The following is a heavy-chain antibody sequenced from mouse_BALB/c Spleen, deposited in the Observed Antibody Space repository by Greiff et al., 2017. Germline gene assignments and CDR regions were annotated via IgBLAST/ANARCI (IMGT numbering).Heavy chain of an antibody. CDR1: GFTFSDYY. D-gene: IGHD1-2*01. J-gene: IGHJ2*01. CDR3: ARGHYYGYYFDY. V-gene: IGHV5-4*02. CDR2: ISDGGSYT. Sequence: EVQLVESGGGLVKPGGSLKLSCAASGFTFSDYYMYWVRQTPEKRLEWVATISDGGSYTYYPDSVKGRFTISRDNAKNNLYLQMSSLKSEDTAMYYCARGHYYGYYFDYWGQGTTLTVSS.